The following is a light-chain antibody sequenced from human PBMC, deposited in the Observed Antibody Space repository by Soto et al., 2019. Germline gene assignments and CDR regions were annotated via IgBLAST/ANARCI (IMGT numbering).Light chain of an antibody. CDR3: QKYDTVPFT. CDR1: QGISNY. Sequence: DIQMTQSPSSLSAAVGDRVTSTCRASQGISNYVAWYQQKPGKVPKLLISAASTLQSGVSSRFSGRGSGTDFTLTISSLQPEDVATYSCQKYDTVPFTFGPGTKVDFK. J-gene: IGKJ3*01. CDR2: AAS. V-gene: IGKV1-27*01.